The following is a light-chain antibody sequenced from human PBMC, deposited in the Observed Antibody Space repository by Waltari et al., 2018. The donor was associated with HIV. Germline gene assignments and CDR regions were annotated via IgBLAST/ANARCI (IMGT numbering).Light chain of an antibody. CDR2: YDD. CDR1: SSNIGNTS. Sequence: QSVLTQPPSVSEAPRQRVTISCSGSSSNIGNTSVTWYQQLPGKAPKLLIYYDDLLPSGVSDRFSGSKSGTSASLAISGLQSEDEADYYCAAWDDSLNFYVFGTGTKVTVL. CDR3: AAWDDSLNFYV. J-gene: IGLJ1*01. V-gene: IGLV1-36*01.